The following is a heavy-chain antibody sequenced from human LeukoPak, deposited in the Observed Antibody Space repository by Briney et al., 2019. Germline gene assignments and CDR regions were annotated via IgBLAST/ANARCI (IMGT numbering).Heavy chain of an antibody. CDR1: GGSFSSSY. CDR2: INHSGST. CDR3: ARAPYSLIQLSLVGGVFDI. D-gene: IGHD5-18*01. V-gene: IGHV4-34*01. Sequence: SETLSLTCAVYGGSFSSSYWSWIRQPPGKGLEWIGEINHSGSTNYSPSLKSRVTISIDTSKNQFSLKLSSVTAADAAVYYCARAPYSLIQLSLVGGVFDIWGQGTMVTVSS. J-gene: IGHJ3*02.